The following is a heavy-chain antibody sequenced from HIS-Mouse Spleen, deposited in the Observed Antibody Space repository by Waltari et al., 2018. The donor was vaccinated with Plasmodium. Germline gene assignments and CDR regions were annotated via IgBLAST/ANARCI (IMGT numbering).Heavy chain of an antibody. J-gene: IGHJ3*02. Sequence: EVQLVESGGGLVQPGGSLRLSCAASGFTVSSNYMSWVRQAPGKGREWVSVIYSGGSTYYAESVKGRFTISRDNSKNTRYLQMNSLRAEDTAVYYCARGSAGDAFDIWGQGTMVTVSS. CDR3: ARGSAGDAFDI. V-gene: IGHV3-66*01. CDR2: IYSGGST. CDR1: GFTVSSNY. D-gene: IGHD3-10*01.